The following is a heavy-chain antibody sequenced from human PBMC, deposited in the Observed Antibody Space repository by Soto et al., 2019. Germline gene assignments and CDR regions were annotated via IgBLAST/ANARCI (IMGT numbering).Heavy chain of an antibody. V-gene: IGHV3-30-3*01. CDR2: ISYDGSNK. CDR1: GFTFSSYA. D-gene: IGHD3-16*02. CDR3: ARSDYVWGSYRLLDY. Sequence: GSLRLSCAASGFTFSSYAMHWVRQAPGKGLEWVAVISYDGSNKYYADSVKGRFTISRDNSKNTLYLQMNSLRAEDTAVYYCARSDYVWGSYRLLDYWGQGTLVTVSS. J-gene: IGHJ4*02.